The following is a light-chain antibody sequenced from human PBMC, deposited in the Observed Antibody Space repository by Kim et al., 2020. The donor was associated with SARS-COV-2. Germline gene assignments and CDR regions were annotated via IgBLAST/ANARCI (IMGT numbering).Light chain of an antibody. J-gene: IGKJ1*01. CDR1: QTINSN. CDR3: QQSSGSLWT. Sequence: ASVGDRFILTCRASQTINSNLNWYQQKPGKAPKLLIYTTSTLQRGVSSRFSVSGSGTDFTLTISGLQPEDFATYYCQQSSGSLWTFGQGTKVDIK. V-gene: IGKV1-39*01. CDR2: TTS.